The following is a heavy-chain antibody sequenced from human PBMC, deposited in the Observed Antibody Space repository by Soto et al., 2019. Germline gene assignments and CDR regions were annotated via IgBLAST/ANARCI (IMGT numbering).Heavy chain of an antibody. J-gene: IGHJ6*02. Sequence: SETLSLTCVVYCGSFGAYYWSWIRQPPGKGLEWIGEIVHTGSTNYNPSLKSRVTISVDTSKNQFSLKLSSVTAADTAMYYCATVTPHYYYDSSGPSFGMDVWGQGTTVTVSS. V-gene: IGHV4-34*12. CDR2: IVHTGST. D-gene: IGHD3-22*01. CDR1: CGSFGAYY. CDR3: ATVTPHYYYDSSGPSFGMDV.